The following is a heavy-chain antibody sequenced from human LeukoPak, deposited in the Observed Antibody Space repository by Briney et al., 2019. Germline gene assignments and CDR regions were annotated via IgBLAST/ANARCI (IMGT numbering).Heavy chain of an antibody. CDR2: IYYSGST. CDR1: GGSISSTNYY. CDR3: ARADQRLYSSGWTYYFDC. V-gene: IGHV4-61*05. J-gene: IGHJ4*02. Sequence: SETLSLTCTVSGGSISSTNYYWGWIRQPPGKGLEWIGYIYYSGSTNYNSSLKSRVTISVDTSKNQFSLKLSSVTAADTAVYYCARADQRLYSSGWTYYFDCWGQGTLVTVSS. D-gene: IGHD6-19*01.